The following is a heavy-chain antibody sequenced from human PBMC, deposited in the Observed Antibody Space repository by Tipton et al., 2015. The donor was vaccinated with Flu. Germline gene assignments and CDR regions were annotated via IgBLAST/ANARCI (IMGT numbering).Heavy chain of an antibody. J-gene: IGHJ4*02. CDR2: IYPGDFDT. CDR1: GYKFTTYW. Sequence: QLVQSGAEVKKPGASLKISCKASGYKFTTYWIGWVRQTPDKGLEWVGIIYPGDFDTRYGPSFQGQVTISADTVVSTAYLQWSSLRASDTAVYYCVRHQDGDYYFDFWGQGTL. D-gene: IGHD2-21*01. V-gene: IGHV5-51*01. CDR3: VRHQDGDYYFDF.